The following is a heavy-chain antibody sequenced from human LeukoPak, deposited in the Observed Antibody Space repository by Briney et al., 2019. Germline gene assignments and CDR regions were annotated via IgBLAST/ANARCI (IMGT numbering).Heavy chain of an antibody. V-gene: IGHV3-23*01. CDR2: ISGSGGST. CDR1: GFTFSSYA. J-gene: IGHJ4*02. CDR3: AKDLDPYVFWSATDY. Sequence: SGGSLRLSCAAPGFTFSSYAMSWVRQAPGKGLEWVSAISGSGGSTYYADSVKGRFTISRDNSKNTLYLQMNSLRAEDTAVYYCAKDLDPYVFWSATDYWGQGTLVTVSS. D-gene: IGHD3-3*01.